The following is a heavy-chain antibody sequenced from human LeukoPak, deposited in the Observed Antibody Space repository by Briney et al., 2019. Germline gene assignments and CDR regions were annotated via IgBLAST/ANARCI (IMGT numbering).Heavy chain of an antibody. CDR2: ITGSGGFT. Sequence: TGGSLRLSCAASGFTFSTYAMNWVRQAPGKGLEWVSVITGSGGFTQYADSVKGRFTISRDNSKNTVYLQMNSLRVEDTALYYCVRSLDYWGQGTLVTVSS. CDR1: GFTFSTYA. J-gene: IGHJ4*02. CDR3: VRSLDY. V-gene: IGHV3-23*01.